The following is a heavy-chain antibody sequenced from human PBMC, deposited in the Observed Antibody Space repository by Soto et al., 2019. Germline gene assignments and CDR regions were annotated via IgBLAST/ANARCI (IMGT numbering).Heavy chain of an antibody. CDR1: GFTFSSYG. J-gene: IGHJ5*02. Sequence: QVQLVESGGGVVQPGRSLRLSCAASGFTFSSYGMHWVRQAPGKGLEWVAVIWYDGSNKYYADSVKGRFTISRDNSKNTLYLQMNSLRAEYTAVYYCAASSGYNWFDPWGQGPLVTVSS. V-gene: IGHV3-33*01. CDR3: AASSGYNWFDP. D-gene: IGHD3-22*01. CDR2: IWYDGSNK.